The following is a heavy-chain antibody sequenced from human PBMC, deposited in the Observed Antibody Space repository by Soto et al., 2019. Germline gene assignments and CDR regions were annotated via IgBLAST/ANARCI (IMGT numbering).Heavy chain of an antibody. Sequence: EMQLVESGGGLVQPGGSLRLSCAASGFTFSSYEMHWVRQAPGKGLEWISYISSTGSGTLYADSVRGRFTMSRDNTKNSVSLQMSSRRAEDTAVYYGVRDIHEPLATDALRVANWGQGTQVTVSS. CDR2: ISSTGSGT. CDR1: GFTFSSYE. D-gene: IGHD2-8*02. CDR3: VRDIHEPLATDALRVAN. J-gene: IGHJ4*02. V-gene: IGHV3-48*03.